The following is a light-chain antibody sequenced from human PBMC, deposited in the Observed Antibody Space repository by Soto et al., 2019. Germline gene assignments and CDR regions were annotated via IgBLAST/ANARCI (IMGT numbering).Light chain of an antibody. CDR3: QQYNSFLT. Sequence: DIQMTQSPSTLSATVGDRVTITCRASQSVSRWLAWYQQKAGKAPKLLIFDASTLETGVPSRFSGSGSGTEFTLTITNLQPDDFATYYCQQYNSFLTFGGGTKVEIK. V-gene: IGKV1-5*01. J-gene: IGKJ4*01. CDR1: QSVSRW. CDR2: DAS.